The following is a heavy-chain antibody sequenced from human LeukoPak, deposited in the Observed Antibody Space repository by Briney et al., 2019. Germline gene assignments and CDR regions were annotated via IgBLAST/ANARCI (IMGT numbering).Heavy chain of an antibody. Sequence: GGSLRLSCAASGFTFSSYSMNWVRQAPGKGLEWVSSISSSSSYIYYADSVKGRFTISRDNAKNSLYLQMNSLRAEDTAVYYCARDYDFWSGYYPDDIWGQGTMVAVSS. J-gene: IGHJ3*02. CDR3: ARDYDFWSGYYPDDI. D-gene: IGHD3-3*01. CDR1: GFTFSSYS. V-gene: IGHV3-21*01. CDR2: ISSSSSYI.